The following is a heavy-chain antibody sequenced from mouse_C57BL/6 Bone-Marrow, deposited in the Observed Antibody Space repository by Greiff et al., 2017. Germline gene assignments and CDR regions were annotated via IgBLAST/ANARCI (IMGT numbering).Heavy chain of an antibody. Sequence: QVQLQQPGAELVKPGASVKLSCKASGYTFTSYWMHWVKQRPGQGLEWIGMIHPNSGSTNYNEKFKSKATLTVAKSSSKAYMPLSSLTSADSAVYYCARMGFAWFAYWGQGTLVTVSA. V-gene: IGHV1-64*01. CDR1: GYTFTSYW. J-gene: IGHJ3*01. CDR3: ARMGFAWFAY. D-gene: IGHD3-1*01. CDR2: IHPNSGST.